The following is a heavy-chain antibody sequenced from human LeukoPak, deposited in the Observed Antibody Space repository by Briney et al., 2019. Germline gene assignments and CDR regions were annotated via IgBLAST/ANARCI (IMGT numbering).Heavy chain of an antibody. V-gene: IGHV1-8*03. J-gene: IGHJ5*02. CDR1: GYTFTSYD. CDR3: ARGTVTMVRGVIRKWWFDP. D-gene: IGHD3-10*01. Sequence: ASVKVSCKASGYTFTSYDINWVRQATGQGLEWMGWMNPNSGNTGYAQKFQGRVTITRNTSISTAYMELSSLRSEDTAVYYCARGTVTMVRGVIRKWWFDPWGQGTLVTVSS. CDR2: MNPNSGNT.